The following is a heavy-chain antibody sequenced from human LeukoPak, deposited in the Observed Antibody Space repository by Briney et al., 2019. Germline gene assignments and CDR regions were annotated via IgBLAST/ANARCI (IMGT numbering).Heavy chain of an antibody. Sequence: ASVKVSCKASGYTFTSYGISWVRQAPGQGLEWMGWINPNSGGTNYAQKFQGRVTMTRDTSISTAYMELSRLRSDDTAVYYCARGELGTYDYWGQGTLVTVSS. CDR1: GYTFTSYG. J-gene: IGHJ4*02. CDR2: INPNSGGT. D-gene: IGHD7-27*01. V-gene: IGHV1-2*02. CDR3: ARGELGTYDY.